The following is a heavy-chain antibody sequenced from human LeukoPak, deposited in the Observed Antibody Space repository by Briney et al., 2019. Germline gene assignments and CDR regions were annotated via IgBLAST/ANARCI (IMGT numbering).Heavy chain of an antibody. D-gene: IGHD1-14*01. CDR1: GFTFSSHW. V-gene: IGHV3-74*01. CDR2: INKDGSNT. J-gene: IGHJ4*02. CDR3: ARGTLNIPGEHGAFDY. Sequence: GGSLRLSCAASGFTFSSHWMHWVRQVPGKGLVWVSRINKDGSNTFYADSVEGRFTISRDNAKSTLYLQMNSLGVEDTAVYYCARGTLNIPGEHGAFDYWGQGTLVTVSS.